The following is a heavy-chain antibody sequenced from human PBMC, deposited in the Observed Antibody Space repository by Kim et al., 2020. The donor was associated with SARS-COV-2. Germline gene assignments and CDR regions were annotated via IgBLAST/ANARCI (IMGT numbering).Heavy chain of an antibody. J-gene: IGHJ4*02. CDR2: ISSSGSTI. V-gene: IGHV3-48*03. CDR3: ARDPCGGDCYRAYYFDY. Sequence: GGSLRLSCAASGFTFSSYEMNWVRQAPGKGLEWVSYISSSGSTIYYADSVKGRFTISRDNAKNSLYLQMNSLRAEDTAVYYCARDPCGGDCYRAYYFDYWGQGTLVTVSS. D-gene: IGHD2-21*02. CDR1: GFTFSSYE.